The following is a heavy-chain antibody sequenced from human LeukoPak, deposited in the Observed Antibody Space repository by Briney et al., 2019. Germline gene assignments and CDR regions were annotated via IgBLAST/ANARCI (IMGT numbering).Heavy chain of an antibody. CDR1: GATFSSYG. D-gene: IGHD2-15*01. V-gene: IGHV3-30*03. CDR3: ATLLLGVGGDY. Sequence: GGSLRLSCVASGATFSSYGMHWVRQAPGQGLEWVAMISYDGSDKYYAESVKGRFTISRDNSKNTLYLQMNSLRDEDTAMYSCATLLLGVGGDYWGQGTLVTVSS. CDR2: ISYDGSDK. J-gene: IGHJ4*02.